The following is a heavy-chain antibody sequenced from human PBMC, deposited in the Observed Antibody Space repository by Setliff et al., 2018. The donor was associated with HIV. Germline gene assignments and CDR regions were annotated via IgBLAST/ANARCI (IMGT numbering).Heavy chain of an antibody. CDR3: ARDPYCSGDGCFRYYQH. Sequence: KPSETLSLTCTVSNVSINSYYWSWIRQPAGRALEWIGRIYSSGSTNYNPSLKSRVKMPIDTSKNQFSLKLSSVTAADTAVYFCARDPYCSGDGCFRYYQHWGRGTLVTVSS. CDR1: NVSINSYY. D-gene: IGHD2-15*01. V-gene: IGHV4-4*07. J-gene: IGHJ1*01. CDR2: IYSSGST.